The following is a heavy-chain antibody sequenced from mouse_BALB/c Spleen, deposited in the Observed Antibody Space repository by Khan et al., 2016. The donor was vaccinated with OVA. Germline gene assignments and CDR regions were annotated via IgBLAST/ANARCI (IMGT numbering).Heavy chain of an antibody. CDR2: ISSSGST. J-gene: IGHJ4*01. Sequence: VQLQQSGPGLVKPSQSLSLTCTVTGYSITSDYAWNWIRQFPGNKLEWMGYISSSGSTNYNPALKSRISTNRDTSKNQFFLQLNSVTTEDTATYYCARDGSRYNYAMDYWGQGTSVTVSS. V-gene: IGHV3-2*02. D-gene: IGHD2-3*01. CDR1: GYSITSDYA. CDR3: ARDGSRYNYAMDY.